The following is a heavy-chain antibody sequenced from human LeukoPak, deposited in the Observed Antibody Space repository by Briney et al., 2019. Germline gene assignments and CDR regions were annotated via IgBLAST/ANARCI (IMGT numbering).Heavy chain of an antibody. CDR1: GFTFSNSA. CDR3: ARGVAISSSGWYDTFDY. V-gene: IGHV3-64*02. D-gene: IGHD6-19*01. Sequence: GGSLRLSCAASGFTFSNSAMYWVRQAPGKGLEFVSVISSNWDSIYYADSVKGRFTISRDNSKNTLYLQMGSLRADDMAVYYCARGVAISSSGWYDTFDYWGQGALVTVSS. J-gene: IGHJ4*02. CDR2: ISSNWDSI.